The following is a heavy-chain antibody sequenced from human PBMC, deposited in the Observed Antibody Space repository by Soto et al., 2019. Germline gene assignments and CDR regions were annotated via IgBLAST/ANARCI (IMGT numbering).Heavy chain of an antibody. V-gene: IGHV4-4*02. CDR2: IYHSGST. CDR3: ARAIAVAGMDAFDI. CDR1: GGSISSSNW. D-gene: IGHD6-19*01. Sequence: PSETLSLTCAVSGGSISSSNWWSWVRQPPGKELEWIGEIYHSGSTNYNPTLKSRVTISVDKSKNQFSLKLSSVTAADTDVYFCARAIAVAGMDAFDIWGQGTMVTVSS. J-gene: IGHJ3*02.